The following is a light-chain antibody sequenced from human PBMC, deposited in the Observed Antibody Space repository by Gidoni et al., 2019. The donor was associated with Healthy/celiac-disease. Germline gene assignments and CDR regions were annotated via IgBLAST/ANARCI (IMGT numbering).Light chain of an antibody. CDR2: GAS. Sequence: EIVMTQSPATLSLSPGERATLSCRASQSVSSSYLSWYQQKPGQAPRLLFYGASTRATGIPARFSGSGSGTDFTLTISSLQPEDFAVYYFQQDRYTFGQGTKLEIK. CDR3: QQDRYT. J-gene: IGKJ2*01. V-gene: IGKV3D-7*01. CDR1: QSVSSSY.